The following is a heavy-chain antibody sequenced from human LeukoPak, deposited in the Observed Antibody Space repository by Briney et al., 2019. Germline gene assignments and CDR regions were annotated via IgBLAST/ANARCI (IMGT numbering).Heavy chain of an antibody. D-gene: IGHD7-27*01. CDR1: EFTFSSFA. V-gene: IGHV3-23*01. J-gene: IGHJ4*02. Sequence: GGSLRLSCAASEFTFSSFAMTWVRQAPGKGLEWVSAISGSGGSTYYADSVKGRFTISRDNSKNTLYLQMNSLRAEDTAVYYCAKKWQENWGSFFDYWGQGTLVTVSS. CDR2: ISGSGGST. CDR3: AKKWQENWGSFFDY.